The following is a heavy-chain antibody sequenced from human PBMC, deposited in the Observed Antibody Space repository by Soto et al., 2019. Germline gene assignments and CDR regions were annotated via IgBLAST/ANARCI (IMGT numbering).Heavy chain of an antibody. CDR3: ATALPLNYSSSFGAFDI. CDR2: FDPEDGET. V-gene: IGHV1-24*01. Sequence: ASVKVSCKVSGYTHTELSMHWVRQAPGKGLEWMGGFDPEDGETIYAQKFQGRVTMTEDTSTDTAYMELSSLRSEDTAVYYCATALPLNYSSSFGAFDIWGQGTMVTVSS. CDR1: GYTHTELS. J-gene: IGHJ3*02. D-gene: IGHD6-6*01.